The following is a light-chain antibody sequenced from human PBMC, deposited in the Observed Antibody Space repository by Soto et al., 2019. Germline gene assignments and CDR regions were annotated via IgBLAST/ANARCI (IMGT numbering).Light chain of an antibody. CDR2: AAS. Sequence: QLTQSPSSLSASVGDRVTITCRASQGISSYLAWYQQKPGKAPKLLIYAASTLQSGVPSRFSGSGSGTEFTLTISGLQPDDSATYYCQQQYFYWTFGQGTKVEVK. CDR1: QGISSY. CDR3: QQQYFYWT. V-gene: IGKV1-9*01. J-gene: IGKJ1*01.